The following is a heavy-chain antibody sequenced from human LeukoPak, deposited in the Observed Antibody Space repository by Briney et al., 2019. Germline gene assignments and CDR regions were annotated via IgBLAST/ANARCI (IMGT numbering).Heavy chain of an antibody. Sequence: SKTLSLTCTVSGGSISSGSYYWSWIRQPAGKGLEWIGSIYYSGSTYYNPSLKSRVTISVDTSKNQFSLKLSSVTAADTAVYYCARRHSIRGSWYYYYYMDVWGKGTTVTVSS. CDR2: IYYSGST. CDR1: GGSISSGSYY. D-gene: IGHD3-3*02. V-gene: IGHV4-39*01. CDR3: ARRHSIRGSWYYYYYMDV. J-gene: IGHJ6*03.